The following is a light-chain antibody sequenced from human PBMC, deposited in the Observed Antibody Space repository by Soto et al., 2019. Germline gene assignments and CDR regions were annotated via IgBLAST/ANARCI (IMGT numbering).Light chain of an antibody. Sequence: EIVLTQSPGTLSLSPGDRATLSCGASQSVSSSYLAWYQQKPGQAPRLLIYGASSRATGIPDRFSGSGSGTDFTLTISRLEPEDFAVYYCQQYGSSQITFGQGTRLEIK. CDR3: QQYGSSQIT. CDR2: GAS. CDR1: QSVSSSY. J-gene: IGKJ5*01. V-gene: IGKV3-20*01.